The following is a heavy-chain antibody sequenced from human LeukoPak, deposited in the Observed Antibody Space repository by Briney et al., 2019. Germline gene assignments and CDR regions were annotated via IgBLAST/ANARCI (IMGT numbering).Heavy chain of an antibody. CDR1: GFTFSSYG. CDR3: AKGQNYYDGSGYYSTDY. V-gene: IGHV3-30*18. Sequence: PGRSLRHSCAASGFTFSSYGMHWVRQAPGKGLEWVAVISSDGVNKYSADSVKGRFTISRDNSKNTLYLQMNSLRAEDTAVYYCAKGQNYYDGSGYYSTDYWGQGTPVTVSS. CDR2: ISSDGVNK. J-gene: IGHJ4*02. D-gene: IGHD3-22*01.